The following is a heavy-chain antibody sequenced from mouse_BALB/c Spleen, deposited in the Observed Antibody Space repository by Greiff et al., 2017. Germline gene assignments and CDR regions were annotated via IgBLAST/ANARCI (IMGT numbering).Heavy chain of an antibody. CDR3: ARDPKLGLYYFDY. D-gene: IGHD3-3*01. CDR2: IRNKANGYAT. Sequence: EVQLVESGGGLVQPGGSLRLSCATSGFTFTDYYMSWVRQPPGKGLEWLGFIRNKANGYATEYSSSVKGRFTISRANSQSIIYLHMTTLRAEDSATYYCARDPKLGLYYFDYWGQGTTLTVSA. CDR1: GFTFTDYY. J-gene: IGHJ2*01. V-gene: IGHV7-3*02.